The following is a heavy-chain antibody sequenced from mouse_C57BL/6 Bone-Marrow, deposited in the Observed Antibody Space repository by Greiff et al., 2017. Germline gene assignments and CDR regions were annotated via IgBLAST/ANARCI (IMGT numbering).Heavy chain of an antibody. Sequence: EVHLVESGGDLVKPGGSLKLSCAASGFTFSSYGMSWVRQTPDKRLEWVATISSGGSYTYYPDSVKGRFTISRDNAKNTLYLQMSSLKSEDTAMYYCAREANLLWYWYSDVWGTGTTVTVSS. CDR3: AREANLLWYWYSDV. J-gene: IGHJ1*03. CDR1: GFTFSSYG. CDR2: ISSGGSYT. D-gene: IGHD2-1*01. V-gene: IGHV5-6*01.